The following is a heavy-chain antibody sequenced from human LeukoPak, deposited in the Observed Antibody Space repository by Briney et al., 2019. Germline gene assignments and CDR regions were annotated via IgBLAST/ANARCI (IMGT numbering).Heavy chain of an antibody. V-gene: IGHV3-73*01. CDR3: TTPGVDYGGNSAYYYYGMDV. D-gene: IGHD4-23*01. CDR2: IRSKANSYAT. Sequence: GGSLRLSCAASGFTFSGSAMHWVRQASGKGLEWVGRIRSKANSYATAYAASVKGRFTISRDDSKNTAYLQMNSLKTEGTAVYYCTTPGVDYGGNSAYYYYGMDVWGQGTTVTVSS. CDR1: GFTFSGSA. J-gene: IGHJ6*02.